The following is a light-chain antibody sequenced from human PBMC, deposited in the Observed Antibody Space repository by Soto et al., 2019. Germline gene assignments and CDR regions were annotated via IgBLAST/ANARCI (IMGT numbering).Light chain of an antibody. CDR3: QQYGSSPGT. CDR2: GTS. J-gene: IGKJ1*01. V-gene: IGKV3-20*01. Sequence: EIVLTQSPGTLSLSPGERATLSCRASQSVSSSYLAWYQQKPGQAPRLLIYGTSSRATGIPDRFSGSGYGTDGPATIRRQEPVDFAVYYCQQYGSSPGTFGHGTMVEIK. CDR1: QSVSSSY.